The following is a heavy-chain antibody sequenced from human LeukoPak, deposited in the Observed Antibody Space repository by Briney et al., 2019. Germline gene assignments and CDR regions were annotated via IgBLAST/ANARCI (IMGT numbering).Heavy chain of an antibody. CDR2: ISYDGSNK. CDR1: GFTFSSYG. D-gene: IGHD4-17*01. CDR3: ANTVTTLGGFQH. V-gene: IGHV3-30*18. J-gene: IGHJ1*01. Sequence: PGRSLRLSCAASGFTFSSYGMHWVRQAPGKGLEWVAVISYDGSNKYYADSVKGRFTISRDNSKNTLYLQMNSLRAEDTAVYYCANTVTTLGGFQHWGQGTLVTVSS.